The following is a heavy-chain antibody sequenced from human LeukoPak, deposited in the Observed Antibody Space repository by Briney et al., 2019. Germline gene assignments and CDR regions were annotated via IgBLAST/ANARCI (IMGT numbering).Heavy chain of an antibody. V-gene: IGHV3-30*02. CDR1: GFPFGSYA. Sequence: LPGGSLRLSCAASGFPFGSYAMHWVRQAPGKGLEWVAFIRHDGSNKYHSNSVQGRFTISRDNSRNTLYLQMTSLRAEDTAVYYCARDGFSGTHFNYFYFYMDVWGKGTTVTVSS. CDR3: ARDGFSGTHFNYFYFYMDV. CDR2: IRHDGSNK. J-gene: IGHJ6*03. D-gene: IGHD1-26*01.